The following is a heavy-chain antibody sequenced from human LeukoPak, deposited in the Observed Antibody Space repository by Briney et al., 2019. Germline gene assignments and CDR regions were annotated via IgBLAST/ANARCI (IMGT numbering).Heavy chain of an antibody. CDR3: ATGPQHSCGSACYSDYFDY. CDR1: GGTFSSYA. CDR2: IIPIFGTA. J-gene: IGHJ4*02. V-gene: IGHV1-69*13. Sequence: GASVKVSCKASGGTFSSYAISWVRQAPGQGLEWMGGIIPIFGTANYAQKFQGRVTITADESTSTAYMELSSLRSEDTAVYYCATGPQHSCGSACYSDYFDYWGQGSLVTVSS. D-gene: IGHD2-21*02.